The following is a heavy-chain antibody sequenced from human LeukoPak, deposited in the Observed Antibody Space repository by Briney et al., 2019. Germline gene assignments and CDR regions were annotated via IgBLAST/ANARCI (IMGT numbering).Heavy chain of an antibody. CDR2: INHSGST. CDR1: GGSFSGYY. Sequence: PSETLSLTCAVYGGSFSGYYWSWIRQPPGKGLEWIGEINHSGSTNYNPSLKSRVTISVDTSKNQFSLKLSSVTAADTAVYYCARGEQAHIKREAREFDYWGQGTLVTVSS. J-gene: IGHJ4*02. CDR3: ARGEQAHIKREAREFDY. V-gene: IGHV4-34*01. D-gene: IGHD1-26*01.